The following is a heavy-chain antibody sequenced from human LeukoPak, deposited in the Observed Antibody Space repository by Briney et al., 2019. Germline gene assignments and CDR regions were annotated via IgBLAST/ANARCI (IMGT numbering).Heavy chain of an antibody. D-gene: IGHD3-16*01. J-gene: IGHJ4*02. CDR2: IYSGGST. CDR1: GFTVSSNY. Sequence: PGGSLRLSCAASGFTVSSNYMSWVRQAPGKGLEWVSVIYSGGSTYYADSVKGRFTMSRDNSKNTLYLQINSLRAEDTAVYYCATTRGPNTFGGVHDYWGQGTLVTVSS. CDR3: ATTRGPNTFGGVHDY. V-gene: IGHV3-53*01.